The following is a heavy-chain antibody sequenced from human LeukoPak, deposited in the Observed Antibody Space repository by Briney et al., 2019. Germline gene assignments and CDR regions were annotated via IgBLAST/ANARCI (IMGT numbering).Heavy chain of an antibody. V-gene: IGHV4-59*01. Sequence: SETLSLTCTVSGGSISSYYWSWIRQPPGKGLEWIGYIYYSGSTNHNPSLKSRVTISVDTSKNQFSLKLSSVTAADTAVYYCARLVWGDYYFDYWGQGTLVTVSS. D-gene: IGHD3-16*01. CDR1: GGSISSYY. J-gene: IGHJ4*02. CDR2: IYYSGST. CDR3: ARLVWGDYYFDY.